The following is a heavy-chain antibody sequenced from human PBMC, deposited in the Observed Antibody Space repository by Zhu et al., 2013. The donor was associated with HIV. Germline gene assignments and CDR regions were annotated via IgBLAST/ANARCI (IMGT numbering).Heavy chain of an antibody. CDR1: GYTFTSYG. V-gene: IGHV1-18*04. Sequence: QVQLVQSGAEVKKPGASVKVSCKASGYTFTSYGISWVRQAPGQGLEWMGWISAYNGNTNYAQKLQGRVTITRDTSASTAYMELSSLRSEDTAVYYCARVWVDSSSSRYYYYYGMDVWGQGP. CDR3: ARVWVDSSSSRYYYYYGMDV. J-gene: IGHJ6*02. CDR2: ISAYNGNT. D-gene: IGHD6-6*01.